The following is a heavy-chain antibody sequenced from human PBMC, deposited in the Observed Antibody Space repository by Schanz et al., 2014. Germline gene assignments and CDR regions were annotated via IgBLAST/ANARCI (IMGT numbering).Heavy chain of an antibody. Sequence: PGGSLRLSFAASGFTFNSYAMTWVRQAPGKGLEWVSSISHSGGSKYYADSVKGRFTISRDNSKNTLYLQMNSLRAEDTAVYYCAKDPSHGDYDYYFDYWGQGTLVTVSS. V-gene: IGHV3-23*01. D-gene: IGHD3-22*01. CDR1: GFTFNSYA. J-gene: IGHJ4*02. CDR2: ISHSGGSK. CDR3: AKDPSHGDYDYYFDY.